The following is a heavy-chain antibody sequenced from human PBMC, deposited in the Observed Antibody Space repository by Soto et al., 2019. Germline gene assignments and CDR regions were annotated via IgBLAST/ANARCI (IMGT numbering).Heavy chain of an antibody. CDR3: ARQTYSYSWHY. Sequence: QVRLQESGPGLVKPSGTLSLTCGVSSGSINSDNWWTWVRQPPGKGLEWIGEIYDGGITNYNPSLKGRVTMSVDKSNHQCFLWLSSVTAADTAVYYCARQTYSYSWHYWGQGALVTFSS. CDR2: IYDGGIT. J-gene: IGHJ4*02. CDR1: SGSINSDNW. D-gene: IGHD1-26*01. V-gene: IGHV4-4*02.